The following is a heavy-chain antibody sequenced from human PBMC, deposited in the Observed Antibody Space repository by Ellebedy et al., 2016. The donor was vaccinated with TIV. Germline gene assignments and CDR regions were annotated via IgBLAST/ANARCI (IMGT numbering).Heavy chain of an antibody. CDR3: AKVTDSSSWYDYYYYYGMDV. CDR2: IRYDGSNK. J-gene: IGHJ6*02. CDR1: GFTFSSYG. Sequence: PGGSLRLSCAASGFTFSSYGMHWVRQAPGKGLEWVAFIRYDGSNKYYADSVKGRFTISRDNSKNTLYLQMNSLRAEDTAVYYCAKVTDSSSWYDYYYYYGMDVWGQGTTVTVSS. D-gene: IGHD6-13*01. V-gene: IGHV3-30*02.